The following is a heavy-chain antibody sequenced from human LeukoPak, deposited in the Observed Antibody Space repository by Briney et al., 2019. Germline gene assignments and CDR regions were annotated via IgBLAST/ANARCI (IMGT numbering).Heavy chain of an antibody. CDR3: ARMLGLGEVSPYFDY. Sequence: GGALQRPCKGSGCRFTTYWNAWGRRMPGEGREGMGIIYPRHSDIRYSPPFQGQVTISADKSISNAYLQWNNLKASDTAMYYCARMLGLGEVSPYFDYWGQGSLVTVPS. V-gene: IGHV5-51*01. D-gene: IGHD3-16*02. J-gene: IGHJ4*02. CDR2: IYPRHSDI. CDR1: GCRFTTYW.